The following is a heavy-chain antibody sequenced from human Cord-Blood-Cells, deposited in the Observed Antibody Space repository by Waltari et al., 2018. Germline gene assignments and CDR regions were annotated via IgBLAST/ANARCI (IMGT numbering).Heavy chain of an antibody. V-gene: IGHV3-33*01. CDR2: IWYDGSDK. D-gene: IGHD1-1*01. Sequence: QVQLVASGGGVVQPGRSLRISCAWSGFTFSSSGVYWVRQTPGKGLEGGGVIWYDGSDKYYADAVNGRFTISRDNSKNTLYLQMNSLRAEDTAVYYCARELDDDAFDIWGQGTMVTVSS. CDR3: ARELDDDAFDI. J-gene: IGHJ3*02. CDR1: GFTFSSSG.